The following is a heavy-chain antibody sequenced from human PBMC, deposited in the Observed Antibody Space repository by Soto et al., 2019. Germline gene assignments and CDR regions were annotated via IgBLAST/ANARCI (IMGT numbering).Heavy chain of an antibody. V-gene: IGHV4-39*01. Sequence: KASETLSLTCTVSGGSISSSSYYWGWIRQPPGKGLEWIGSIYYSGSTYYNPSLKSRVAISVDTSKNQFSLKLSSVTAADTAVYYCANTGIVDTAMAFDYWGQGTLVTVSS. D-gene: IGHD5-18*01. J-gene: IGHJ4*02. CDR2: IYYSGST. CDR3: ANTGIVDTAMAFDY. CDR1: GGSISSSSYY.